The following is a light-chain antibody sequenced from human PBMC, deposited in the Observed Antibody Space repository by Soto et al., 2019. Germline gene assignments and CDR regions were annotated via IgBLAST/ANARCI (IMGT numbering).Light chain of an antibody. CDR3: QQSYSTPPT. V-gene: IGKV1-39*01. CDR1: QSISSY. Sequence: IQMAQSLSTLYISVVAVSSITYQASQSISSYLNWYQQKPGKAPKLLIYAASSLQSGVPSRFSGSGSGTDFTLTISSLQPEDFATYYCQQSYSTPPTFGQGTKVDIK. J-gene: IGKJ1*01. CDR2: AAS.